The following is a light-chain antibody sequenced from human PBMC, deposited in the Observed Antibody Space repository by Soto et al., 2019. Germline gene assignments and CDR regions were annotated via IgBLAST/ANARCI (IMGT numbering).Light chain of an antibody. V-gene: IGKV3-20*01. CDR1: QSVSSSY. J-gene: IGKJ2*01. CDR3: QQYGSSDT. CDR2: GAS. Sequence: EIVLTQSPGPLYLSPGERATLSCRASQSVSSSYLAWYQQKPGQAPRLLIYGASSRATGIPDRLSGSGSRTDFTLTISRLEAEDFAVYYCQQYGSSDTFGQGTKRESK.